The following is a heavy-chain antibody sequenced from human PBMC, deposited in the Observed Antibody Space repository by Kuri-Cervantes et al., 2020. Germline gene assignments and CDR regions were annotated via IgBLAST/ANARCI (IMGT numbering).Heavy chain of an antibody. Sequence: LSLTCAASGFTFSSYGMHWVRQAPGKRLEWVAVISYDGSNKYYADSVKGRFTISRDNAKNSLYLQMNSLRDEDTAVYYCARCTVAGHFDYWGQGTLVTVSS. CDR3: ARCTVAGHFDY. D-gene: IGHD6-19*01. CDR2: ISYDGSNK. V-gene: IGHV3-30*03. J-gene: IGHJ4*02. CDR1: GFTFSSYG.